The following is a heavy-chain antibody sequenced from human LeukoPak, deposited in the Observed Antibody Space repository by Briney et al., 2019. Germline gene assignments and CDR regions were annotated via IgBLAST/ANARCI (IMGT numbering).Heavy chain of an antibody. CDR3: AREGGYCSSTSCYWDPYYFDY. J-gene: IGHJ4*02. Sequence: SVKVSCKASGGTFSSYAISWVRQAPGQGLEWMGRIIPILGIANYAQKFQGRVTITADKSTSTAYMELSSLRSEDTAMYYCAREGGYCSSTSCYWDPYYFDYWGQGTLVTVSS. CDR1: GGTFSSYA. V-gene: IGHV1-69*04. CDR2: IIPILGIA. D-gene: IGHD2-2*01.